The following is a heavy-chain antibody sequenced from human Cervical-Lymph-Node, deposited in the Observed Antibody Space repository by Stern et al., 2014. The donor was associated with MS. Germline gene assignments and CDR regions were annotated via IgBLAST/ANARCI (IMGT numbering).Heavy chain of an antibody. Sequence: QDQLVQSGPGLVKPSQTLSLTCAISGDSVSSNSAAWNWIRQSPSRGLEWLGRTYYRSKWYNDYAVSVRSRITINPDTSKNQFSLQLNSVTPEDTAVYYCAKAGGYGSGSYWLGNWFDPWGQGTLVTVSS. J-gene: IGHJ5*02. CDR1: GDSVSSNSAA. D-gene: IGHD3-10*01. CDR2: TYYRSKWYN. CDR3: AKAGGYGSGSYWLGNWFDP. V-gene: IGHV6-1*01.